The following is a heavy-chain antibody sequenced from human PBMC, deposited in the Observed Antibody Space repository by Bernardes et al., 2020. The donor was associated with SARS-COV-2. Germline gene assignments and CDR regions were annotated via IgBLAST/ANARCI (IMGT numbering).Heavy chain of an antibody. D-gene: IGHD3-10*01. CDR2: INPNSGVT. CDR1: GYTFTSYF. Sequence: ASMKVSCKASGYTFTSYFIHWVRQAPGQGLEWMGWINPNSGVTNYARKFQGRVTMTRDTSISTAYMELSRLRSDDTAMNYCARDYFGSGIYTDFWGQGTLVTVSS. V-gene: IGHV1-2*02. J-gene: IGHJ4*02. CDR3: ARDYFGSGIYTDF.